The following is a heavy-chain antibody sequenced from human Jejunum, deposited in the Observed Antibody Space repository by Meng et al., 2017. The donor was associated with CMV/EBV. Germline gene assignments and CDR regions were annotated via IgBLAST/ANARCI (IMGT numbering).Heavy chain of an antibody. CDR2: IHYSGIT. Sequence: QVPLQESGPGLLKPSQTLSLTCTVSGNSIISGDYYWSWIRQPPGKGLEWIGYIHYSGITYYNPSLKSRVTISVDTSKNQFSLRLSSVTAGDTAVYYCARSQGYGGNSFDYFDSWGQGTLVTVSS. D-gene: IGHD4-23*01. V-gene: IGHV4-30-4*08. CDR3: ARSQGYGGNSFDYFDS. CDR1: GNSIISGDYY. J-gene: IGHJ4*02.